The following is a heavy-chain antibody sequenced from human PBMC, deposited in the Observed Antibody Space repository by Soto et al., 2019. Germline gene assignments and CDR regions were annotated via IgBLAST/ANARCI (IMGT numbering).Heavy chain of an antibody. CDR1: GFTFDDYA. Sequence: EVQLLESGGGLVRPGRSLRLSCAASGFTFDDYAMHWVRQAPGKGLEWVSGITWNSGTIEYADSVRGRFTISRDNSKNSLYLQMNSLRPEDTALYYCAKALRLAFDAFEFWGQGTMVTVSS. D-gene: IGHD6-19*01. J-gene: IGHJ3*01. CDR2: ITWNSGTI. CDR3: AKALRLAFDAFEF. V-gene: IGHV3-9*01.